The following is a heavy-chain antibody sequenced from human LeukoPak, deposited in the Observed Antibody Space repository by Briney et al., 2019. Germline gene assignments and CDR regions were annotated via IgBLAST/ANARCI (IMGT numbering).Heavy chain of an antibody. D-gene: IGHD2-15*01. CDR1: GFTFNVYS. Sequence: GGSLRLSCAASGFTFNVYSMVWVRQGPRKGLEWLSYIGYTSTPIYYADSVKGRFTVSRDNAKNSLYLQMSSLKDEDTAVYYCASAGSDTQSWWFDYWGQGALVTVSS. V-gene: IGHV3-48*02. CDR3: ASAGSDTQSWWFDY. CDR2: IGYTSTPI. J-gene: IGHJ4*02.